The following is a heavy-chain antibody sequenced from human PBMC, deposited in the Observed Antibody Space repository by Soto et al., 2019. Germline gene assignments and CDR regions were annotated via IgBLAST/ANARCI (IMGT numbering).Heavy chain of an antibody. V-gene: IGHV3-23*01. CDR2: ISGSGGTT. CDR3: ARQPPRQAGD. CDR1: GFTFSSYA. Sequence: GGSLRLSCAASGFTFSSYAMSWVRQAPGKGLEWVSAISGSGGTTYCADSVKGRFTLSRDNSKNTLSLQMNSLRAEDTAVYYCARQPPRQAGDWGQGTLVTVSS. D-gene: IGHD6-13*01. J-gene: IGHJ4*02.